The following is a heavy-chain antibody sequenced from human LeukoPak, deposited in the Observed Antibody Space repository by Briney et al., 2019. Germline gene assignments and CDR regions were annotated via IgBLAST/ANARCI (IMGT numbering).Heavy chain of an antibody. CDR1: GFTFSIYA. Sequence: GGSLRLSCAASGFTFSIYAMSWVRQAPGKGLEWVSVIRDRGDNTYYTAAVKGRFTISRDNAKNSLYLQMNSLRDEDTAVYYCARDEYSYGLSLSQEHDYWGQGTLVTVSS. V-gene: IGHV3-23*01. D-gene: IGHD5-18*01. CDR3: ARDEYSYGLSLSQEHDY. J-gene: IGHJ4*02. CDR2: IRDRGDNT.